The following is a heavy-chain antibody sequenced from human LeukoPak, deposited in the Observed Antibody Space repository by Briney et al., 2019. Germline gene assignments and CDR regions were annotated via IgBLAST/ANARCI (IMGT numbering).Heavy chain of an antibody. CDR1: GFTFSSYS. J-gene: IGHJ5*02. CDR3: VRGGLASWYGGNWFDP. V-gene: IGHV3-21*01. D-gene: IGHD6-13*01. Sequence: PGGSLRLSCAASGFTFSSYSMDWVRQAPGKGLEWVSSISSSSSYIYYADSVKGRFTISRDNAKNSLYLQMNSLRAEDTAVYYCVRGGLASWYGGNWFDPWGQGTLVTVSS. CDR2: ISSSSSYI.